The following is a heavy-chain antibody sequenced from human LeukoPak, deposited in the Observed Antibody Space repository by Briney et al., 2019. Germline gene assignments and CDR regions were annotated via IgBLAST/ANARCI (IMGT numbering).Heavy chain of an antibody. CDR1: GGSISSGSYY. D-gene: IGHD3/OR15-3a*01. CDR3: ARSLDYLYGMDV. Sequence: SETPSLTCTVSGGSISSGSYYWSWIRQPAGKGLEWIGRIYTSGSTNYNPSLKSPLTISVATSTNPFSLKLSSVTAADTAVYYCARSLDYLYGMDVWGQGTTVTVSS. J-gene: IGHJ6*02. CDR2: IYTSGST. V-gene: IGHV4-61*02.